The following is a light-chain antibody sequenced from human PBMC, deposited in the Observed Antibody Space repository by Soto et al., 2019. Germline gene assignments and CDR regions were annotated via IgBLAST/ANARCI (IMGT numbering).Light chain of an antibody. CDR2: GAS. Sequence: EIVMMQSPATLSVSPGERATLSCRASQSVGSNLVWYQQKPGQAPRLLIYGASTRATGIPARFSGSGSGTEFTLTISSLQSEDSAVYFCQQCNNWPPWTFGQGTKV. CDR3: QQCNNWPPWT. J-gene: IGKJ1*01. V-gene: IGKV3D-15*01. CDR1: QSVGSN.